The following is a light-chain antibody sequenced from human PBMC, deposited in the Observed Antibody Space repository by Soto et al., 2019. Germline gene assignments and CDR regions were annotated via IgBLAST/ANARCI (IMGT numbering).Light chain of an antibody. J-gene: IGKJ4*01. CDR2: GAS. CDR3: KQYGSXPRT. V-gene: IGKV3-20*01. Sequence: EIVLTQSPGTLSLSPGERATLSCRAIQSVSSSYLSWYQQKPGQAPRLLIYGASSRATGIPDRFSGSGSGTDFTLTISRLEPEDFAVYYCKQYGSXPRTCGGGTKV. CDR1: QSVSSSY.